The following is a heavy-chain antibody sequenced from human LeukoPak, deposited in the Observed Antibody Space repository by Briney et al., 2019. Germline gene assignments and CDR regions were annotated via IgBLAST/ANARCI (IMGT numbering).Heavy chain of an antibody. CDR2: IGAAGVHT. D-gene: IGHD6-19*01. J-gene: IGHJ4*02. CDR3: ARSSSGWYGSFDY. V-gene: IGHV3-23*01. Sequence: GGSLRLSCAASGFTFSSYAMSWVRQAPGKGLEWVSTIGAAGVHTFYSDSVKGRFTISRDNAKNTLYLQMNSLRAEDTAVYYCARSSSGWYGSFDYWGQGTLVTASS. CDR1: GFTFSSYA.